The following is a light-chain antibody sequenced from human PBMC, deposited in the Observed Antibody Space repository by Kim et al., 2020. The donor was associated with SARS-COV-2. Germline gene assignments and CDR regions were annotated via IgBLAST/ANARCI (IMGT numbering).Light chain of an antibody. CDR2: RDS. Sequence: SVAVGQTARITGGGINIGSKNVHWYQQKPGQAPVLVIYRDSNRPSGIPERFSGSNSGNTATLTISRAQAGDEADYYCQVWDSSTYVFGTGTKVTVL. J-gene: IGLJ1*01. CDR3: QVWDSSTYV. CDR1: NIGSKN. V-gene: IGLV3-9*01.